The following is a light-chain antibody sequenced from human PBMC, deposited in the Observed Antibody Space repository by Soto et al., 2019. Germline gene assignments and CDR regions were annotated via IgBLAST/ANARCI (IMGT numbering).Light chain of an antibody. V-gene: IGLV3-1*01. J-gene: IGLJ1*01. CDR2: QDT. Sequence: SYELTQPPSVSVSPGQTASITCSGNFLGDKYASWYQLRPGQSPGLVIHQDTTRPSGIPERCSGSNTGNRATLSISGTQDMDEDDYYCQAWDSSTASYVFVTGTKLTV. CDR1: FLGDKY. CDR3: QAWDSSTASYV.